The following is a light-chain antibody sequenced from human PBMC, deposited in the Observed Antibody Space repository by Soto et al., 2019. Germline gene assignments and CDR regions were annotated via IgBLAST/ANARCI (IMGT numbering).Light chain of an antibody. CDR3: QQYNNWPPIT. V-gene: IGKV3-15*01. Sequence: EIVLTQSPATLSVSPGERATLSCRAIQSVSSNLAWYQQKPAQSPRLLLYVASTRATGIPARFSGSGSGTEFTLTISSLQSEDFAVYYGQQYNNWPPITVGQGTRLEIK. CDR1: QSVSSN. CDR2: VAS. J-gene: IGKJ5*01.